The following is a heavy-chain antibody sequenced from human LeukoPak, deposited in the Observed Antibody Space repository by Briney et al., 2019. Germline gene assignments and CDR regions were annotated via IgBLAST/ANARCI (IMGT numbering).Heavy chain of an antibody. D-gene: IGHD2-21*01. CDR2: FDPEDGET. J-gene: IGHJ4*02. CDR1: GYTFTSYG. CDR3: ALFDYFDY. Sequence: ASVKVSCKASGYTFTSYGISWVRQAPGKGLEWMGGFDPEDGETIYAQKFQGRVTMTEDTSTDTAYMELSSLRSEDTAVYYCALFDYFDYWGQGTLVTVSS. V-gene: IGHV1-24*01.